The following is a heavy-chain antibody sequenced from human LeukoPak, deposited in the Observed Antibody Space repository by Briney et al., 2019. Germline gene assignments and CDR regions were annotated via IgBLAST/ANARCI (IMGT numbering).Heavy chain of an antibody. CDR3: ARAGYSSGWYHY. D-gene: IGHD6-19*01. CDR2: IYYSGST. CDR1: GGSISSYY. V-gene: IGHV4-59*01. J-gene: IGHJ4*02. Sequence: TSETLSLTCTVSGGSISSYYWSWIRQPPGKGLEWIGYIYYSGSTNYNPSLKSRVTISVDTSKNQFSLKLSSVTAADTAVYYCARAGYSSGWYHYWGQGTLVTVSS.